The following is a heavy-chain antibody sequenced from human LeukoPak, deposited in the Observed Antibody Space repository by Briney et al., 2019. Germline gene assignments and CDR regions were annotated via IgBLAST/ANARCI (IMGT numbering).Heavy chain of an antibody. J-gene: IGHJ3*02. CDR1: GFTFSSYS. CDR2: ISSSSCI. CDR3: ARDRDYGDYRDAFDI. Sequence: GESLKISCAASGFTFSSYSMNWVRQAPGKGLEWVSSISSSSCIYYADSVKGRFTISRDNAKNSLYLQMNSLRAEDTAVYYCARDRDYGDYRDAFDIWGQGTMVTVSS. V-gene: IGHV3-21*01. D-gene: IGHD4-17*01.